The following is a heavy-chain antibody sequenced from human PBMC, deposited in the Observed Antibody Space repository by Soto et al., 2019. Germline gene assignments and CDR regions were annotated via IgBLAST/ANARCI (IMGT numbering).Heavy chain of an antibody. J-gene: IGHJ5*02. D-gene: IGHD2-15*01. CDR2: MYHSGST. V-gene: IGHV4-4*02. CDR1: GGSISSSNW. CDR3: ARAHCSGGSCYSVQHWFDP. Sequence: QVQLQESGPGLVKPSGTLSLTCAVSGGSISSSNWWSWVRQPPGKGLEWIGDMYHSGSTNHNPSLKSQVTIPVDKSKNQFSLKPSSVTAADTAVYYCARAHCSGGSCYSVQHWFDPWGQGTLVTVSS.